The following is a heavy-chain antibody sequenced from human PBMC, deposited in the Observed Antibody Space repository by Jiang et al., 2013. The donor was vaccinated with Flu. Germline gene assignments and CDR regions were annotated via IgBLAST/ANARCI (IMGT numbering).Heavy chain of an antibody. V-gene: IGHV4-59*01. D-gene: IGHD1-26*01. CDR3: ARDQVGGGGSYYDY. Sequence: PGLVKPSETLSLTCTVSGGSISSYYWSWIRQPPGKGLEWIGYIYYSGSTNYNPSLKSRVTISVDTSKNQFSLKLSSVTAADTAVYYCARDQVGGGGSYYDYWGQGTLVTVSS. CDR2: IYYSGST. CDR1: GGSISSYY. J-gene: IGHJ4*02.